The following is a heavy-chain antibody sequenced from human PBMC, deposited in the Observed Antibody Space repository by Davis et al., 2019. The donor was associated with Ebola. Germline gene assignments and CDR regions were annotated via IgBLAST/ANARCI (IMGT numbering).Heavy chain of an antibody. J-gene: IGHJ4*02. Sequence: GESLKISCETSGFIFRNYVMSWVRQAPGKGLEWVSTFGTGGDTYYADSVKGRFTIFRDNAKNTLYLQMNSLTAEDTAVYYCAREGRWELFTDQWGQGTLVTVSS. V-gene: IGHV3-23*01. D-gene: IGHD3-10*01. CDR3: AREGRWELFTDQ. CDR1: GFIFRNYV. CDR2: FGTGGDT.